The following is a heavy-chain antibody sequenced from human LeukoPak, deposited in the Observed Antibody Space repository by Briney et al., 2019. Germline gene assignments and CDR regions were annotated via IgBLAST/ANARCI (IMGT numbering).Heavy chain of an antibody. J-gene: IGHJ4*02. CDR2: IRYDGSKK. V-gene: IGHV3-30*02. CDR1: GFTFSSYG. Sequence: GGSLRLSCVASGFTFSSYGIHWVRQAPGKGLEWVAFIRYDGSKKFYSDSVKGRFTISRDNSKNTLYLQMNSLRTEDTAVYFCAKDRPPQYDSGTYSDYWGQRTLVTVSS. D-gene: IGHD3-10*01. CDR3: AKDRPPQYDSGTYSDY.